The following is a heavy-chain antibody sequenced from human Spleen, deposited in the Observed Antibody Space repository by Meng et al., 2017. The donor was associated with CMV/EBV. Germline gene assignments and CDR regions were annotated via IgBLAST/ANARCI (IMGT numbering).Heavy chain of an antibody. D-gene: IGHD2-2*01. CDR1: GFTFSDFA. Sequence: GGSLRLSCAPSGFTFSDFAMNWVRQAPGKGLEWVSSISSSSSYIYYADSVKGRFTISRDNAKNSLYLQMNSLRAEDTAVYYCASWTSSTSPRNYWGQGTLVTVSS. J-gene: IGHJ4*02. CDR2: ISSSSSYI. V-gene: IGHV3-21*01. CDR3: ASWTSSTSPRNY.